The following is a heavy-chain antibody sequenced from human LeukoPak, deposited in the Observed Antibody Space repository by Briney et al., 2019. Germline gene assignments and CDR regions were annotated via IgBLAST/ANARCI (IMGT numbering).Heavy chain of an antibody. CDR3: TTRSGDFWSGFVN. D-gene: IGHD3-3*01. J-gene: IGHJ4*02. Sequence: ASVTVSCKVSGNSLSELYIQWVRQAPGKGLESMGGFDPEEAKMVYAQNFQGRVTMTEDTSTQTAYMELSGLTSDDTAVYYCTTRSGDFWSGFVNWGQGTLVTVSS. CDR1: GNSLSELY. CDR2: FDPEEAKM. V-gene: IGHV1-24*01.